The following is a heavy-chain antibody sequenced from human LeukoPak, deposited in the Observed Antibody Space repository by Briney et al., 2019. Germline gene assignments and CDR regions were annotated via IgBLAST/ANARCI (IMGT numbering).Heavy chain of an antibody. CDR2: MNPNSGNT. D-gene: IGHD3-10*01. CDR3: ARESGFYASGSRY. J-gene: IGHJ4*02. V-gene: IGHV1-8*01. Sequence: ASVKVSCKTSGYTFTSYDINWVRQATGQGLEWMGWMNPNSGNTVYAQKFQGRVSMTRSTSITTAYMELSSLRFEDTAVYYCARESGFYASGSRYWGQGTLVTVSS. CDR1: GYTFTSYD.